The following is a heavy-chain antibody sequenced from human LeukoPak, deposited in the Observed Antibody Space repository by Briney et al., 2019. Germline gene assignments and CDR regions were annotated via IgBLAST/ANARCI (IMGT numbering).Heavy chain of an antibody. CDR1: GGSFSGYY. D-gene: IGHD5-12*01. Sequence: PSETLSLTCAVYGGSFSGYYWGWIRQPPGKGLEWIGSIYHSGSTYYNPSLKSRVTISVDTSKNQFSLKLSSVTAADTAVYYCARVPTWGGEWTGSGYHYVDYWGQGTLVTVSS. CDR3: ARVPTWGGEWTGSGYHYVDY. CDR2: IYHSGST. J-gene: IGHJ4*02. V-gene: IGHV4-38-2*01.